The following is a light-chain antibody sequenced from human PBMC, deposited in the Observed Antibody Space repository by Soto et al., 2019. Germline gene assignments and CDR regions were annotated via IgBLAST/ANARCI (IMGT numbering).Light chain of an antibody. CDR3: SSYAGSNIFV. CDR1: SSDVGGYNF. CDR2: EVS. J-gene: IGLJ1*01. Sequence: QSVLTQPPSASGSPGQSVTISCTGTSSDVGGYNFVAWYQQHPGKAPKLMISEVSKRPSGVPDRFSGSKSGNTASLTVSGLQAEDEADYYCSSYAGSNIFVFGTVTKVTVL. V-gene: IGLV2-8*01.